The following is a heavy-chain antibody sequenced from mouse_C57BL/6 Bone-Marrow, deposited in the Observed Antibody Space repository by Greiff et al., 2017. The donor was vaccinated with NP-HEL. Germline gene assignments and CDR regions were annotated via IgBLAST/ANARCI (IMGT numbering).Heavy chain of an antibody. Sequence: VQLQQSGAELVRLGASVKLSCTASGFNIKDDYMHWVKQRPEQGLEWIGWIDPENGDTEYASKFQGKATITADTSSNTAYLQLSSLTSEDTAVYYCTADYSFAYWGQGTLVTVSA. CDR1: GFNIKDDY. CDR3: TADYSFAY. J-gene: IGHJ3*01. CDR2: IDPENGDT. D-gene: IGHD2-12*01. V-gene: IGHV14-4*01.